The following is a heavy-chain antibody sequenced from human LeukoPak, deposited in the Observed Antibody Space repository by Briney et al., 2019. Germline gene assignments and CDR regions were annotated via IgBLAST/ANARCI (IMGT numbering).Heavy chain of an antibody. CDR2: IYTSGST. V-gene: IGHV4-61*02. CDR3: ASTYDSSGYYAWFDP. J-gene: IGHJ5*02. Sequence: PSQTLSLTCTVSGGSISSGSYYWSWIRQPAGKGLEWIGRIYTSGSTNYNPSLKSRVTISVDTSKNQFSLKLSSVTAADTAVYYCASTYDSSGYYAWFDPWGQGTLVTVSS. D-gene: IGHD3-22*01. CDR1: GGSISSGSYY.